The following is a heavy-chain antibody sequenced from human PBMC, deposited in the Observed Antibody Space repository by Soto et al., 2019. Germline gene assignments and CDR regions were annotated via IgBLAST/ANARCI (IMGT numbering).Heavy chain of an antibody. CDR3: ALRDGHNYFIDAFDI. CDR1: GGTFSSNA. Sequence: QVQLVQSGAEVKKPGSSVKVSCKASGGTFSSNAVSWVRQAPGQGLEWMGGIIPIFGTSKYAEKFQGRVTITADESTSTAYRELSSLRSEDTAVYYCALRDGHNYFIDAFDIWGQGTMVTVSS. D-gene: IGHD5-12*01. V-gene: IGHV1-69*01. J-gene: IGHJ3*02. CDR2: IIPIFGTS.